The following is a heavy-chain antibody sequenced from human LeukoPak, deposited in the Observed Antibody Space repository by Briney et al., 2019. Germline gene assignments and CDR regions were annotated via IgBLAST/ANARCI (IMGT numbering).Heavy chain of an antibody. CDR1: GGSISSYY. D-gene: IGHD6-13*01. V-gene: IGHV4-59*01. Sequence: SETLSLTCTVSGGSISSYYRSWIRQPPGKGLEWIGYIYYSGSTNYNPSLKSRVTISVDTSKNQFSLKLSSVTAADTAVYYCARGGQYSSSWYGLSPYFDYWGQGTLVTVSS. J-gene: IGHJ4*02. CDR2: IYYSGST. CDR3: ARGGQYSSSWYGLSPYFDY.